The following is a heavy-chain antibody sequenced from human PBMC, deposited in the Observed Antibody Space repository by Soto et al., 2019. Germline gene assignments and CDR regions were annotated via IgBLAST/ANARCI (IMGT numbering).Heavy chain of an antibody. V-gene: IGHV4-59*01. Sequence: SETLSLTCTVSGGSISSYYWSWIRQPPGKGLEWIGYIYYSGSTNYNPSLKSRVTISVDTSKNQFSLKLSSVTAADTAVYYCARGYYDILTGYYGSRYGMDVWGQGTTVTV. CDR1: GGSISSYY. J-gene: IGHJ6*02. CDR2: IYYSGST. CDR3: ARGYYDILTGYYGSRYGMDV. D-gene: IGHD3-9*01.